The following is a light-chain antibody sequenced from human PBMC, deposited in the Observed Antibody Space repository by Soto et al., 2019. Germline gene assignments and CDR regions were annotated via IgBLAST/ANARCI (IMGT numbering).Light chain of an antibody. J-gene: IGKJ2*01. Sequence: DIVMTQSPDSLAVSLGERATINCKSSQNILYSSNNKNYLAWYQQKPGQPPKLLTYRASTRESGVPDRFSGSGSGTDFTLTINSLQAEDVAVYYCQQYYQIPHTFGQGTKLEI. CDR3: QQYYQIPHT. CDR1: QNILYSSNNKNY. V-gene: IGKV4-1*01. CDR2: RAS.